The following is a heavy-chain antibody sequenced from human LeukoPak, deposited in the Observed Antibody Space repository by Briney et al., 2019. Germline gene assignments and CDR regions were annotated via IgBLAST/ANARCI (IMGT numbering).Heavy chain of an antibody. CDR3: AKEGTASFDY. J-gene: IGHJ4*02. Sequence: GGSLRLSCAASGFTFSNYGMHWVRQAPGKGLEWVAVIPYDGSNKYYADSVKGRFTISRDNSKNTLYLQMNSLRAEVTAVYYCAKEGTASFDYWGQGTLVTVSS. D-gene: IGHD3-10*01. CDR1: GFTFSNYG. CDR2: IPYDGSNK. V-gene: IGHV3-30*18.